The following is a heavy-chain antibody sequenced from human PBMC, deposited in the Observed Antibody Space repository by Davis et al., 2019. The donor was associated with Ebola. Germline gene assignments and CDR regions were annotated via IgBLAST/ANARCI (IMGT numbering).Heavy chain of an antibody. D-gene: IGHD2-2*01. Sequence: ASVKVSCKASGYTFTTYGISWVRQAPGRGLEWMGWISAYNGNTNYAQKLQGRVTMTTDTSTTTAYMDLRGLRSDDTAVYYCARLAVPGLFDYWGQGTLVTVSS. CDR1: GYTFTTYG. V-gene: IGHV1-18*01. CDR3: ARLAVPGLFDY. CDR2: ISAYNGNT. J-gene: IGHJ4*02.